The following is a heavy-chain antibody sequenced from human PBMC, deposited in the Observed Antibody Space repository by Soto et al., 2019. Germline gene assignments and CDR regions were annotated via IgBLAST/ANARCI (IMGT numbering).Heavy chain of an antibody. V-gene: IGHV4-59*01. CDR3: ARYRREAVAGYTLDN. Sequence: LSLTCTASGGSISSNYWTWIRQPPGKGLERIGYVYNSGSTNYNPSLKSRVTISEDTSKSQFSLKVNSMTAADTAVYYCARYRREAVAGYTLDNWGQGILVTVSS. J-gene: IGHJ4*02. CDR2: VYNSGST. D-gene: IGHD6-13*01. CDR1: GGSISSNY.